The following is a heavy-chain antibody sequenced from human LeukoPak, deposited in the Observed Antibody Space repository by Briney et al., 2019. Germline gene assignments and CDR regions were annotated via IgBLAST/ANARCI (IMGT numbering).Heavy chain of an antibody. CDR1: GFTFDDYA. Sequence: PGGSLRLSCTASGFTFDDYAMHWVRQAPGKGLEWVSRIGGDAVTTFYADSVKGRFTIPRDNGRNSLYLQMNSLTTEDTAFYYCAKDDGTTAFWYFDLWGRGTLVTVSS. CDR2: IGGDAVTT. V-gene: IGHV3-43*02. D-gene: IGHD1-7*01. CDR3: AKDDGTTAFWYFDL. J-gene: IGHJ2*01.